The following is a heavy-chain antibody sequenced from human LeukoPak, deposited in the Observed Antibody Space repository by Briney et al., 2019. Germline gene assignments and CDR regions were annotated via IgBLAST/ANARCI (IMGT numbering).Heavy chain of an antibody. CDR2: IYYSGST. Sequence: SETLSLTCTVSGGSISSGGYYWGWIRQPPGKGLEWIGSIYYSGSTYYNPSLKSRVTISVDTSKNQFSLKLSSVTAADTAVYYCARHYRVLRFLEWLYYFDYWGQGTLVTVSS. D-gene: IGHD3-3*01. CDR3: ARHYRVLRFLEWLYYFDY. V-gene: IGHV4-39*01. CDR1: GGSISSGGYY. J-gene: IGHJ4*02.